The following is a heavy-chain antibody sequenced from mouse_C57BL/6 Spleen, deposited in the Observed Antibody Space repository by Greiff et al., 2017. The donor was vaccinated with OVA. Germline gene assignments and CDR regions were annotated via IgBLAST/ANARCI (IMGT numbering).Heavy chain of an antibody. CDR3: ARYEVVAYYFDY. Sequence: VQLQQPGAELVKPGASVKLSCKASGYTFTSYWMHWVKQRPGQGLEWIGMIHPNSGSTNYNEKFKSKATLTVDKSSSTAYMQLSSLTSEDSAVYYCARYEVVAYYFDYWGQGTTLTVSS. V-gene: IGHV1-64*01. CDR1: GYTFTSYW. CDR2: IHPNSGST. D-gene: IGHD1-1*01. J-gene: IGHJ2*01.